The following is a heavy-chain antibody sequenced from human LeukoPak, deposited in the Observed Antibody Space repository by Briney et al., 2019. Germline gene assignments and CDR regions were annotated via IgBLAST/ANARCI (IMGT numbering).Heavy chain of an antibody. J-gene: IGHJ6*03. V-gene: IGHV4-59*08. CDR1: GGSIGTYY. Sequence: SETLSLTCTVSGGSIGTYYWSWIRQSPGKGLEWIGSIYVTGITRYDPYLQSRVTISVDTSRNQFFLKMSSVTAADTAVYYCARHIGGGIEDMDVWGKGTKVTVSS. D-gene: IGHD3-16*02. CDR2: IYVTGIT. CDR3: ARHIGGGIEDMDV.